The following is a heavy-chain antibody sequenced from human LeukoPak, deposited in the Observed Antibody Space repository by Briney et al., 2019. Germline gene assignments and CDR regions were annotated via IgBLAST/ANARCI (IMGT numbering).Heavy chain of an antibody. Sequence: SETLSLTCTVSGASVSSTAYFWNWIRQPAGKGLEWIGRIYASGNTDYNPSLKSRVTMSLDTSKNQFSLNMNSVTAADSAVYFCARYRESYNYVPHALDMWGQGTVVTVSS. CDR1: GASVSSTAYF. D-gene: IGHD5-24*01. J-gene: IGHJ3*02. CDR2: IYASGNT. CDR3: ARYRESYNYVPHALDM. V-gene: IGHV4-61*02.